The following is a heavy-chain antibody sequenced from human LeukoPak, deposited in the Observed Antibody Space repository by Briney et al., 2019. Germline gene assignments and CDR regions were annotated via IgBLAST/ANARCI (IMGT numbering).Heavy chain of an antibody. CDR1: GSSFTSYW. V-gene: IGHV5-51*01. CDR3: ARRAAAGADFDY. CDR2: IYPGDSDI. Sequence: GESLQISCKGSGSSFTSYWIGWVRQLPGKGVGGMGIIYPGDSDIRYSPSFQGQVTISADKSLSTAYLQWSSLKASDTAMYYCARRAAAGADFDYWGQGTLVTVSS. J-gene: IGHJ4*02. D-gene: IGHD6-13*01.